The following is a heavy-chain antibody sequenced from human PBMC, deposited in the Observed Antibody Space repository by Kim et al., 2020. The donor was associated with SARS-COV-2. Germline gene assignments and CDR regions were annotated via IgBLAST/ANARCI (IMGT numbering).Heavy chain of an antibody. V-gene: IGHV1-2*02. Sequence: AQKFQGRVTMTRDTSISTADMELSRLRSDDTAVYYCARGGSTSFGRAFDIWGQGTMVTVSS. J-gene: IGHJ3*02. D-gene: IGHD2-2*01. CDR3: ARGGSTSFGRAFDI.